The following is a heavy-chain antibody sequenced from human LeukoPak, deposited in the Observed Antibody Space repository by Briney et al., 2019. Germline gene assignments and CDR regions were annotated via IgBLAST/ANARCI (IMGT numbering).Heavy chain of an antibody. V-gene: IGHV1-18*04. CDR2: ISAYNGNT. J-gene: IGHJ4*02. Sequence: GASVKVSCKASGYTFTSYGISWVRQAPGQGLEWMGWISAYNGNTKYAQKLQGRVTMTTDTSTSTAYMELRSLRSDDTAVYYCARVAGYCSSTSCYELYDYWGQGTLVTVSS. D-gene: IGHD2-2*01. CDR1: GYTFTSYG. CDR3: ARVAGYCSSTSCYELYDY.